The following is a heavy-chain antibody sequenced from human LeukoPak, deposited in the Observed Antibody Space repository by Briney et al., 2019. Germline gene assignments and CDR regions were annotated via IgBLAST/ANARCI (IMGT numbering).Heavy chain of an antibody. Sequence: GGSLRLSCAASGFTFSSYAMHWVRQAPGKGLEWVAVISYDGSNKYYADSVKGRFTISRDNSKNTLYLQMNSLRAEDTAVYYCAKDLSGWSPDKQYFQHWGQGTLVTVSS. J-gene: IGHJ1*01. CDR1: GFTFSSYA. CDR2: ISYDGSNK. D-gene: IGHD2-15*01. V-gene: IGHV3-30-3*01. CDR3: AKDLSGWSPDKQYFQH.